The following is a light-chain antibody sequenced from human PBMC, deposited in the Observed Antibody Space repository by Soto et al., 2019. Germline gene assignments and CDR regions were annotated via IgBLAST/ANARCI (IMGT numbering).Light chain of an antibody. CDR1: SSDVGAYDF. Sequence: QSVLTQPASVSGSPGQSIAISCTGTSSDVGAYDFVSWYQQHPGKAPKVMIYDVNHRPSGVSDRFSGSKSGHTASLTISGLQAEDEADYFCSSYTTSRSVLFGGGTKLTVL. CDR2: DVN. V-gene: IGLV2-14*01. CDR3: SSYTTSRSVL. J-gene: IGLJ2*01.